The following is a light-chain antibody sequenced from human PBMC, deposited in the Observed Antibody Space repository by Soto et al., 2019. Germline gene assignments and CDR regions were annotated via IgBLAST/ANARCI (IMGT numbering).Light chain of an antibody. Sequence: QSALAQPRSVSESPGQSVTISCTGTSSDVGGYNYVSWYQQHPGKAPKLMIYDVSKRPPGVPDRFSGSKSGNTASLTISGLQAEDEADYYCCSYAGSYTYVFGTGTRSPS. V-gene: IGLV2-11*01. CDR2: DVS. J-gene: IGLJ1*01. CDR1: SSDVGGYNY. CDR3: CSYAGSYTYV.